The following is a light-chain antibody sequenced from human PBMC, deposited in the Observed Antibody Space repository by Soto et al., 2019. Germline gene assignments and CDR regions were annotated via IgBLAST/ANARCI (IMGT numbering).Light chain of an antibody. Sequence: QSALAQPASVSGSPGQSITISCTGSSSDIASFNYVSWYQQYPGKAPKLLIYQVTSRASGVSHRFSGSKFGDTASLTISGLQPEDEAEYYCNSYSSSTFYVFGTGTKVTAL. CDR1: SSDIASFNY. CDR3: NSYSSSTFYV. CDR2: QVT. J-gene: IGLJ1*01. V-gene: IGLV2-14*01.